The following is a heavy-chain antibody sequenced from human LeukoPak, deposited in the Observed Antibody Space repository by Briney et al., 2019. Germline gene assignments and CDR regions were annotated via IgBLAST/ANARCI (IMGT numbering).Heavy chain of an antibody. CDR2: MNPNSGNT. D-gene: IGHD6-6*01. CDR3: ARGSRIWQAARRPRSYYYDMDV. V-gene: IGHV1-8*01. Sequence: ASVKVSCKASGYTFTSYDINWVRQATGQGLEWMGWMNPNSGNTGYAQKFQGRVTMTRNTSISTAYMQLSSLRSEATAVYYCARGSRIWQAARRPRSYYYDMDVWGKGTTVTVSS. J-gene: IGHJ6*03. CDR1: GYTFTSYD.